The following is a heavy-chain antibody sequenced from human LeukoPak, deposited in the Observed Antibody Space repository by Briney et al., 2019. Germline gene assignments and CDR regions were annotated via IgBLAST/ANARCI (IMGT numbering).Heavy chain of an antibody. Sequence: SETLSLTCTVSGGSISSSSYYWGWIRQPPGKGLEWIVSIYDSGSTYYNPSRKSRVTISVDTSKNQFSLKLSSVTAADTAVYYCASIKYYYDSSGYYFDYWGQGTLVTVSS. J-gene: IGHJ4*02. V-gene: IGHV4-39*01. CDR1: GGSISSSSYY. D-gene: IGHD3-22*01. CDR3: ASIKYYYDSSGYYFDY. CDR2: IYDSGST.